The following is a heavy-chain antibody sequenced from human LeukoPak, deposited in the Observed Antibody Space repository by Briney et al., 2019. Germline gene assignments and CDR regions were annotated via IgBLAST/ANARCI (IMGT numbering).Heavy chain of an antibody. CDR1: GGSISSYY. CDR3: ARDRPDYSWFGELSELSFDY. V-gene: IGHV4-4*07. CDR2: IYYSGST. J-gene: IGHJ4*02. D-gene: IGHD3-10*01. Sequence: SETLSLTCTVSGGSISSYYWSWIRQPAGKGLEWIGSIYYSGSTYYNPSLKSRVTISVDTSKNQFSLKLSSVTAADTAVYYCARDRPDYSWFGELSELSFDYWGQGTLVTVSS.